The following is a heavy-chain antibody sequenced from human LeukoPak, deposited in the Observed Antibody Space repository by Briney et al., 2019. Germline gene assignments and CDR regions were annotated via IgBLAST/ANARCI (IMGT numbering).Heavy chain of an antibody. D-gene: IGHD5-12*01. CDR3: ATVATIWRYFDY. CDR1: GYTLTELS. V-gene: IGHV1-24*01. Sequence: ASVTVSCKVSGYTLTELSMHWVRQAPGKGLEWMGGFDPEDGETIYAQKFQGRVTMTEDASTDTAYMELSSLRSEDTAVYYCATVATIWRYFDYWGQGTLVTVSS. J-gene: IGHJ4*02. CDR2: FDPEDGET.